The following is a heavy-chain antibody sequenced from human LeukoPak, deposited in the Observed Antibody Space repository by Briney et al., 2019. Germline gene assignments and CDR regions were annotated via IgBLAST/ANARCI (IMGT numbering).Heavy chain of an antibody. CDR2: ISAYNGNT. V-gene: IGHV1-18*04. CDR1: GYSFTNYW. Sequence: GESLKISCKGSGYSFTNYWIGWVRQAPGQGLEWMGWISAYNGNTNYAQKLQGRVTMTTDTSTSTAYMELRSLRSDDTAVYYCARGRAEGFGELWDWGQGTLVTVSS. J-gene: IGHJ4*02. CDR3: ARGRAEGFGELWD. D-gene: IGHD3-10*01.